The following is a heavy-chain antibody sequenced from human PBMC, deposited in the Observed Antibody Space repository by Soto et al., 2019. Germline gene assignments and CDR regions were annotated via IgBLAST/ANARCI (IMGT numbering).Heavy chain of an antibody. CDR2: INHSGST. J-gene: IGHJ6*02. D-gene: IGHD6-19*01. CDR1: GGSCSGYY. Sequence: SEALSLTCAVYGGSCSGYYWIWLRQPPGKGLEWIGEINHSGSTNYNPSLKSRVTISVDTSKNQFSLKLSSVTAADTAVYYCARCGILGWSNDYYGMDVWGQGTTVT. V-gene: IGHV4-34*01. CDR3: ARCGILGWSNDYYGMDV.